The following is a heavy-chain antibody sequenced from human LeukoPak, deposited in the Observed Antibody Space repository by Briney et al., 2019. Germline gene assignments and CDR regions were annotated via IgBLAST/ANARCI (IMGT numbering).Heavy chain of an antibody. CDR3: ARDSPPVYGGYVSPLDY. CDR2: IYHSGST. V-gene: IGHV4-30-2*01. D-gene: IGHD5-12*01. J-gene: IGHJ4*02. Sequence: SETLSLTCTVSGGSISSGGYYWSWIRQPPGKGLEWIGYIYHSGSTYYNPSLKSRVTISVDRSKNQFSLKLSSVTAADTAVYYCARDSPPVYGGYVSPLDYWGQGTLVTVSS. CDR1: GGSISSGGYY.